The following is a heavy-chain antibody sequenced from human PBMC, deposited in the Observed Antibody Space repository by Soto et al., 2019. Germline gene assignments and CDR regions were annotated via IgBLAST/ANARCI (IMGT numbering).Heavy chain of an antibody. CDR2: INPSCGST. J-gene: IGHJ4*02. CDR3: ASTSVSDLWVSYRYFDY. CDR1: GYTFTSYY. Sequence: QVQLVQSGAEVKKPGASVKVSCKASGYTFTSYYMHWVRQAPGQGLEWMGIINPSCGSTSYAQTFQRRVTMTKDASTSTVYMELSSLRSEDTAVYYCASTSVSDLWVSYRYFDYWVQGTLVTVSS. D-gene: IGHD3-16*02. V-gene: IGHV1-46*03.